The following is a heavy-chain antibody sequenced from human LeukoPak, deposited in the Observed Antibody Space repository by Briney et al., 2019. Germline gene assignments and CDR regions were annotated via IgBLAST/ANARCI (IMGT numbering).Heavy chain of an antibody. CDR3: VRDIALIAAAGYYFDH. CDR1: GYTFTNYG. CDR2: ISGYNGQT. D-gene: IGHD6-13*01. J-gene: IGHJ4*02. Sequence: ASVKVSCKASGYTFTNYGISWVRPAPGQGRAWVGWISGYNGQTISTPSLQGRLTMTTDTSTSTAHMELTGLASGDSAVYYCVRDIALIAAAGYYFDHWGRGTQVTVSS. V-gene: IGHV1-18*01.